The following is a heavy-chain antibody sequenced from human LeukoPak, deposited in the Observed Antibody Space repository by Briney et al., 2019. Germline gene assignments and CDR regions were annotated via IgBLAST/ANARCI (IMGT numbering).Heavy chain of an antibody. V-gene: IGHV4-39*06. CDR3: ARAKLGYCSGGSCSFDY. D-gene: IGHD2-15*01. Sequence: SETLSLTCAVYGGSFSGYYWGWIRQPPGKGLEWIGSIYYSGSTYYNPSLKSRVTISVDTSKNQFPLKLSSVTAADTAVYYCARAKLGYCSGGSCSFDYWGQGTLVTVSS. CDR1: GGSFSGYY. CDR2: IYYSGST. J-gene: IGHJ4*02.